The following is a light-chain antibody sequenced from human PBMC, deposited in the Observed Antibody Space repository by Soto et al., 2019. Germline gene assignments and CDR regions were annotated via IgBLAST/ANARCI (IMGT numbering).Light chain of an antibody. Sequence: EIVLTQSPGTLSLSPGERATLSCRASQSVSSSYLAWYQQKPGQAPRLLIYGASSRDTGIPDRFSGSGSGTDFNLTISRLEPEDFAVYYCQQYCSSPYTFGQGTKLEIK. CDR1: QSVSSSY. CDR2: GAS. CDR3: QQYCSSPYT. V-gene: IGKV3-20*01. J-gene: IGKJ2*01.